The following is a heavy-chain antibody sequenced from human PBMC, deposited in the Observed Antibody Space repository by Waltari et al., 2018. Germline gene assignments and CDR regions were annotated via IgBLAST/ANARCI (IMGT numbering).Heavy chain of an antibody. V-gene: IGHV4-34*01. CDR3: ARDVPTYGDSAYYFDY. D-gene: IGHD4-17*01. Sequence: QVQLQQWGAGLLKPSETLSLTCAVYGGSFSGYYWSWIRQPPGKGLEWIGEINHSGSTNYNPSLKSRVTISVDKSKNQFSLKLSSVTAADTAVYYCARDVPTYGDSAYYFDYWGQGTLVTVSS. CDR2: INHSGST. CDR1: GGSFSGYY. J-gene: IGHJ4*02.